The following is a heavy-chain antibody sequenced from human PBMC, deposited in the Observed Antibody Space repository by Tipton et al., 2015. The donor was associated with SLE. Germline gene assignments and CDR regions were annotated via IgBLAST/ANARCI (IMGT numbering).Heavy chain of an antibody. CDR1: GFTVGRNY. D-gene: IGHD3-22*01. Sequence: SLRLSCVASGFTVGRNYMSWVRQAPGKGLEWVSIIYSGGTTYYADSVRGRFTISRDNSKNTVYLQMNSLRAEDAAVYYCARDLITGLDNYCGSSGYYYWGQGTLVTVSS. CDR2: IYSGGTT. CDR3: ARDLITGLDNYCGSSGYYY. J-gene: IGHJ4*02. V-gene: IGHV3-66*02.